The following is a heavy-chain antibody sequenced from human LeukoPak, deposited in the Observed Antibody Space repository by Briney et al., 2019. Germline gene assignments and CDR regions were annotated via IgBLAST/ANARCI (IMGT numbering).Heavy chain of an antibody. Sequence: PGGSLRLLCAASGFTFSNNVIHWVRQASGKGLEWVAMISYDGSDKYYADSVKGRFTNSRDNSKNTLYLQMTSLRAEDTGVYYCARDLYGSRSKRCGMDVWGKGTTVTVST. D-gene: IGHD3-10*01. V-gene: IGHV3-30*04. J-gene: IGHJ6*01. CDR1: GFTFSNNV. CDR3: ARDLYGSRSKRCGMDV. CDR2: ISYDGSDK.